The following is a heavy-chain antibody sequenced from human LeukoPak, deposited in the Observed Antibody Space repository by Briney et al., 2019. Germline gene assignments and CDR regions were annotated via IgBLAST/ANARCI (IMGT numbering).Heavy chain of an antibody. CDR3: AKAVKGYSYGDDAFDI. V-gene: IGHV3-30*18. CDR1: GSTFSSFA. J-gene: IGHJ3*02. D-gene: IGHD5-18*01. Sequence: GGSLRLSCAASGSTFSSFAIHWVRQAPGKGLEWVTAVSHDGSNKYYADSVKGRFTISRGNSKNTLYVQMNSLRPEDTAVYYCAKAVKGYSYGDDAFDIWGQGTIVIVSS. CDR2: VSHDGSNK.